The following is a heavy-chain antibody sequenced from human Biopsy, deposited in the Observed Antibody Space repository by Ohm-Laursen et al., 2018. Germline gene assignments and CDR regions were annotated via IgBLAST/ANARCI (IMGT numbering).Heavy chain of an antibody. CDR2: ISARDGVV. CDR3: ARGKYKDFSTGLPRPYHYTLDF. CDR1: GFIFSDYY. J-gene: IGHJ6*02. Sequence: SLRLSCAAPGFIFSDYYMSWIRQAPGKGLEWIAYISARDGVVYYADSVKGRFTISRDNTNNSLYLQMTSLRPEDTAVFYCARGKYKDFSTGLPRPYHYTLDFWGPGTTVTVSS. V-gene: IGHV3-11*01. D-gene: IGHD3-22*01.